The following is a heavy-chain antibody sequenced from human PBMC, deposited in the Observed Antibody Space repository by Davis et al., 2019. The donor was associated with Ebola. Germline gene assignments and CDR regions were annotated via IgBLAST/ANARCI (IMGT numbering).Heavy chain of an antibody. V-gene: IGHV4-59*01. CDR1: PGSISAYY. J-gene: IGHJ5*02. CDR3: ARVVYDFWSGYYSGNWFDP. Sequence: SETLSLTCTVSPGSISAYYWSWIRQPPGKALECIGYIHYSGSTNYNPSLKSRVTISVDTSKSHFSLKLSSVTAADTAVYYCARVVYDFWSGYYSGNWFDPWGQGTLVTVSS. D-gene: IGHD3-3*01. CDR2: IHYSGST.